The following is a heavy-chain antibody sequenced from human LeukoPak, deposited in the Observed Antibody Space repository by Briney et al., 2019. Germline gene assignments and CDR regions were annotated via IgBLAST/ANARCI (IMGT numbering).Heavy chain of an antibody. Sequence: GGSLRLSCAASGFTFSDYYMSWIRQAPGKGLEWVSYISSSGSTIYYADSVKGRFTISRDNAKNSLYLQMNSLRAEDTAVYYCARDLGYSSSSGIHYYYYYMDVWGKGTTVTVSS. CDR3: ARDLGYSSSSGIHYYYYYMDV. CDR2: ISSSGSTI. D-gene: IGHD6-6*01. J-gene: IGHJ6*03. CDR1: GFTFSDYY. V-gene: IGHV3-11*04.